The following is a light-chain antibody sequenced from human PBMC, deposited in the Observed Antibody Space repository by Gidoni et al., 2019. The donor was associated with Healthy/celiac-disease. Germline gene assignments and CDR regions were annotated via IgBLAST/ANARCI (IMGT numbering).Light chain of an antibody. Sequence: EIVMTQSPATLSVPPGERATLSCRASQSVSSNLAWYQQKPGQAPRLLIYGASTRATGIPARFSGSGSGTEFTLTISSLQSEDFAVYYCQQNNNWPPMYTFGQGTKLEIK. V-gene: IGKV3-15*01. J-gene: IGKJ2*01. CDR3: QQNNNWPPMYT. CDR2: GAS. CDR1: QSVSSN.